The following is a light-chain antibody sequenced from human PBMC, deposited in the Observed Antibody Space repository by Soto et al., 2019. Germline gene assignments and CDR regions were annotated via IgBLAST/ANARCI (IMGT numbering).Light chain of an antibody. CDR3: QQRSNWPPVT. J-gene: IGKJ4*01. CDR1: QSVSSY. CDR2: DAS. Sequence: EIVLTQSPATLSLSPGERATLSCRASQSVSSYLAWYQQKPGQAPRLLSYDASNRATGIPARFSGSGSGTDFTLTISSLEPEDFAIYYCQQRSNWPPVTFGGGTKVEIK. V-gene: IGKV3-11*01.